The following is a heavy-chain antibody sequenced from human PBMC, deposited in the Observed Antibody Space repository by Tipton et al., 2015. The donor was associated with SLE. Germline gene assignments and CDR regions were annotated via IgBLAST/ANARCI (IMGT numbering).Heavy chain of an antibody. J-gene: IGHJ3*02. CDR3: ARRTTRSSGYFGAFDI. Sequence: TLSLTCTVSGGSISSSSYYWGWIRQPPGKGLEWIGSIYYSGSIYYNPSLKSRVTISVDTSKNQFSLKLSSVTAAETAVYYCARRTTRSSGYFGAFDIWGQGTMVTVSS. D-gene: IGHD3-22*01. CDR2: IYYSGSI. CDR1: GGSISSSSYY. V-gene: IGHV4-39*01.